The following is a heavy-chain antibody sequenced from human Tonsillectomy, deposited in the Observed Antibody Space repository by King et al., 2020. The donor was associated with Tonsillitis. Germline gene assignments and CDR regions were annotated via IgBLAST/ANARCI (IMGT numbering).Heavy chain of an antibody. D-gene: IGHD3-22*01. CDR3: ARNPTMMDPFDY. CDR1: GYSFVTYW. CDR2: IYPGDSDT. V-gene: IGHV5-51*01. Sequence: QLVQSGAEVKKPGESLKISCVGSGYSFVTYWIGWVRQMPGKGLEWMGIIYPGDSDTRYSPSFQGQVIISADKSINTAYLQWSSLKASDTAIYYCARNPTMMDPFDYWGQGTLVTVSS. J-gene: IGHJ4*02.